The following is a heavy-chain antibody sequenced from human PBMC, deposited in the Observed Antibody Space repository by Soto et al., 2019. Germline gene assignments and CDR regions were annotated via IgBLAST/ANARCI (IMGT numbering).Heavy chain of an antibody. D-gene: IGHD2-15*01. CDR1: GFTFSTYS. Sequence: QMQLVESGGGVVQPGRSLRLSCAASGFTFSTYSMHWVRQAPGKGLEWVAVISYDGSNKYYADSVKGRFTISRDNSKNTLYLQMSSLRAEDTAVYYCAREYGIGGAAFDIWGQGTMVTVSS. V-gene: IGHV3-30-3*01. CDR2: ISYDGSNK. CDR3: AREYGIGGAAFDI. J-gene: IGHJ3*02.